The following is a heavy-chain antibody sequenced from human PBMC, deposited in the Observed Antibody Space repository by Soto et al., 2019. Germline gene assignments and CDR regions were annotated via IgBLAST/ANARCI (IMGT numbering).Heavy chain of an antibody. CDR2: IYYSGST. V-gene: IGHV4-59*08. CDR3: ASHNNWNQMYYFDY. Sequence: SETLSLTCTVSGGSISSYYWSWIRQPPWKGLEWIGYIYYSGSTNYNPSLKSRVTISVDTSKSQFSLKLSSVTAADTAVYYCASHNNWNQMYYFDYWGQGTLVTVSS. CDR1: GGSISSYY. J-gene: IGHJ4*02. D-gene: IGHD1-20*01.